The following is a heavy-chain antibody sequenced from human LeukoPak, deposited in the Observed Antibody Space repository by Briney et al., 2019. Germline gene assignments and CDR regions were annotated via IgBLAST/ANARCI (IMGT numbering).Heavy chain of an antibody. V-gene: IGHV1-18*01. D-gene: IGHD5-12*01. CDR1: GYTFTSYG. CDR3: AREGSSGDY. CDR2: MGAYNGNT. J-gene: IGHJ4*02. Sequence: AASVKVSCKASGYTFTSYGISWVRQAPGQGLEWMGWMGAYNGNTNYAQKLQGRGTMTTDTSTSTAYMELTSLRSDDTAVYSCAREGSSGDYWGQGTLVTVSS.